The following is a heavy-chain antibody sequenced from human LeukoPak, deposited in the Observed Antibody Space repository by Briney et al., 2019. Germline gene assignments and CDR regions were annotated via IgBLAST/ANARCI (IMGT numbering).Heavy chain of an antibody. CDR3: ASGSSGYDP. CDR1: GGSISNYY. CDR2: IYSSGTT. J-gene: IGHJ5*02. D-gene: IGHD5-12*01. V-gene: IGHV4-4*07. Sequence: AETLSLTCTVSGGSISNYYWSWIRQPAGKGLEWIGRIYSSGTTIYNPSLKSRVTMSVDTSKNQFSLKLSSVTAADTAVYFCASGSSGYDPWGQGALFTVSS.